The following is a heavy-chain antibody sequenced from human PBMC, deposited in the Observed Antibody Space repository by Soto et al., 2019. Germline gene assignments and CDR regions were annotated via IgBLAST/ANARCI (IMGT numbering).Heavy chain of an antibody. D-gene: IGHD5-12*01. CDR1: GGTFSSYA. CDR2: IIPIFGTA. Sequence: SVKVSCKASGGTFSSYAISWVRQAPGQGLEWMGGIIPIFGTANYAQKFQGRVTITADKSTSTAYMELSSLRSEDTAVYYCARDGRDGYNPVDYWGQGTLVTVSS. J-gene: IGHJ4*02. CDR3: ARDGRDGYNPVDY. V-gene: IGHV1-69*06.